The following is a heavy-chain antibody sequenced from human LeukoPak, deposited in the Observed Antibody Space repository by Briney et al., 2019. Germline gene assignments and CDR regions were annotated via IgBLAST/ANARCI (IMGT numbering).Heavy chain of an antibody. Sequence: GGSLRLSCAASGFTFSTYVMKWVRQAPGKGLEWVSVISNSGANTYYADSVKGRFTISRDNSKNTLYLQMNSLRAEDSAVYYCAKALLTRYCSGGTCYGPRWFDPWGQGTLVTVSS. CDR2: ISNSGANT. CDR1: GFTFSTYV. J-gene: IGHJ5*02. V-gene: IGHV3-23*01. D-gene: IGHD2-15*01. CDR3: AKALLTRYCSGGTCYGPRWFDP.